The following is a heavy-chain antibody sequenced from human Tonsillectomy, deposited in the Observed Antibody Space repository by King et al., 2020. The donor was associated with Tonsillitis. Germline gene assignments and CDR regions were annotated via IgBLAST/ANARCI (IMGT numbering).Heavy chain of an antibody. J-gene: IGHJ6*04. CDR1: GYTFTSYD. V-gene: IGHV1-8*01. D-gene: IGHD6-19*01. Sequence: QLVQSGAEVKKPGASVKVSCEASGYTFTSYDINWVRQATGQGLEWMGSMNTNSGNTAYAQKFQGRVTMTRTTSISTAYMELSSLRSEETAVYYWARAVDSGGWLDYYYYCMDVGSEGPTVTVSS. CDR3: ARAVDSGGWLDYYYYCMDV. CDR2: MNTNSGNT.